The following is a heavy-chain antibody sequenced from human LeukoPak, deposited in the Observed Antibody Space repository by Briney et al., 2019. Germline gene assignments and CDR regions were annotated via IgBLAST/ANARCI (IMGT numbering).Heavy chain of an antibody. D-gene: IGHD6-19*01. V-gene: IGHV4-4*07. CDR2: IYTSGTT. CDR1: GGSISTYY. J-gene: IGHJ4*02. Sequence: SETLSLTCTVSGGSISTYYWNWVRQPAGKGLEWIGRIYTSGTTNYNPSLKSRVTMSVDTSKNQFSLKLSSVTAADTAVYYCARGKVVAGTPGQNSWDYWGQGTLVTVSS. CDR3: ARGKVVAGTPGQNSWDY.